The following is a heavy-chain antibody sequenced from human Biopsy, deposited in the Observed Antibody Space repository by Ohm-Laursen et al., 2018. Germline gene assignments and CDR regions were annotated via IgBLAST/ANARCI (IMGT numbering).Heavy chain of an antibody. Sequence: SLRLSCSASGVTLSGYSMNWVRQAPGKGLEWVSSISASSSYIYYADSAKGRFTVSKENGKNSLYLHMNSLRAEDTAVYYCARRAIWGQGTTVTVSS. CDR3: ARRAI. CDR1: GVTLSGYS. J-gene: IGHJ3*02. V-gene: IGHV3-21*01. CDR2: ISASSSYI.